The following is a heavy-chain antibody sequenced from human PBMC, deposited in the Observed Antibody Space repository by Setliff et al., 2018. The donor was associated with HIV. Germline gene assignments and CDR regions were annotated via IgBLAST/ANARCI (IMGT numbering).Heavy chain of an antibody. D-gene: IGHD2-2*01. CDR2: IKQDGSEK. V-gene: IGHV3-7*01. CDR1: GFTFSDYY. Sequence: GGSLRLSCAASGFTFSDYYMSWVRQAPGKGLEWVANIKQDGSEKYYVDSVKGRFTISRDNAKNSLYLQMNSLRAEDTAVYYCARVVGPKYPPLVSRAREFDYWGQGTLVTVSS. CDR3: ARVVGPKYPPLVSRAREFDY. J-gene: IGHJ4*02.